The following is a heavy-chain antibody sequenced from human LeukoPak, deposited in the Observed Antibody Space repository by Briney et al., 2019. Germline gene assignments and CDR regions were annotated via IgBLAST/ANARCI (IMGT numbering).Heavy chain of an antibody. Sequence: SETLSLTCTVSGGSISSSSYYWGWIRRPPGKGPEWIGSIYYSGSTYYNPSLKSRVTISVDTSKNQFSLNLSSVTAADTAVYYCARLYYDSSGYYQICYFDYWGQGTLVTVSS. J-gene: IGHJ4*02. CDR3: ARLYYDSSGYYQICYFDY. CDR1: GGSISSSSYY. CDR2: IYYSGST. D-gene: IGHD3-22*01. V-gene: IGHV4-39*01.